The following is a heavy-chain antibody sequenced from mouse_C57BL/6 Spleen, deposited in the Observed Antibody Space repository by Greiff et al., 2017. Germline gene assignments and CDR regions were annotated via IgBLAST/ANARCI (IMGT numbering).Heavy chain of an antibody. CDR2: IDPENGDT. Sequence: EVQLQQSGAELVRPGASVKLSCTASGFNIKDDYMHWVKQRPEQGLEWIGWIDPENGDTEYASKFQGKATITADTSSNTAYLQLSSLTSEDTAVYYCTSYYYGSFAYWGQGTLVTVS. J-gene: IGHJ3*01. CDR1: GFNIKDDY. V-gene: IGHV14-4*01. CDR3: TSYYYGSFAY. D-gene: IGHD1-1*01.